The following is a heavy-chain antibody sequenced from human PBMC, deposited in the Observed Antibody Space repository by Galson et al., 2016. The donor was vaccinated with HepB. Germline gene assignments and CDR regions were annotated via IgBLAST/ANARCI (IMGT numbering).Heavy chain of an antibody. CDR3: ARGKRITIFGAIDY. J-gene: IGHJ4*02. V-gene: IGHV1-69*13. CDR2: IIPILGTA. Sequence: SVKVSCKASGGAFSSYAISWVRQAPGQGLEWMGGIIPILGTANYGQNFQGRVTITADESTNTTYMELSSLRFEDTAIYYCARGKRITIFGAIDYWGQGTLVTVSS. D-gene: IGHD3-3*01. CDR1: GGAFSSYA.